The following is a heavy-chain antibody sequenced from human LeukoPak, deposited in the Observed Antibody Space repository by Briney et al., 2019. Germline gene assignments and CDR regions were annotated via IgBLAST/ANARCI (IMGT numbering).Heavy chain of an antibody. J-gene: IGHJ4*02. V-gene: IGHV3-23*01. Sequence: PGGSLRLSCTASGFSFSTYAMTWVRQAPGKGLGWVSGISGSGDRTYYADSVKGRFTISRDNSKNTLYLQMNSLTDDDSAVYYCAKDRIPVAGHQDIWDYWGQGTLVTVSS. D-gene: IGHD6-19*01. CDR1: GFSFSTYA. CDR2: ISGSGDRT. CDR3: AKDRIPVAGHQDIWDY.